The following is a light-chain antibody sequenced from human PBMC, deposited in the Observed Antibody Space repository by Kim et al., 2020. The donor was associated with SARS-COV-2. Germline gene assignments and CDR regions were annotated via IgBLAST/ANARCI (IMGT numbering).Light chain of an antibody. CDR2: AAS. V-gene: IGKV3-20*01. Sequence: PGETASPACRASQSVSNNYLAWYQRKPGQAPRLLIYAASTRATGIPDRFAGSGSGTDFTLTISRLESEDFAVYYCQQYGGAPPLTFGGGTKVDIK. J-gene: IGKJ4*01. CDR1: QSVSNNY. CDR3: QQYGGAPPLT.